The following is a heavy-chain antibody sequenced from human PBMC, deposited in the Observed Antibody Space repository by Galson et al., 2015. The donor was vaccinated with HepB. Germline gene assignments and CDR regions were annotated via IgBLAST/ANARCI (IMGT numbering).Heavy chain of an antibody. CDR1: GYTFTSYG. D-gene: IGHD2-21*02. CDR3: ARDKAPYCGGDCSHPMSLFDY. V-gene: IGHV1-18*01. Sequence: SVKVSCKASGYTFTSYGISWVRQAPGQGLEWMGWISAYNGNTNYAQKLQGRVTMTTDTSTSTAYMELRSLRSDGTAVYYCARDKAPYCGGDCSHPMSLFDYWGQGTLVTVSS. J-gene: IGHJ4*02. CDR2: ISAYNGNT.